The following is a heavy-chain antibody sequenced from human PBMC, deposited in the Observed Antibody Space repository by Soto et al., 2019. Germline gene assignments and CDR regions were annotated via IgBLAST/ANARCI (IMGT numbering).Heavy chain of an antibody. CDR3: ARDWDYSNYVVY. J-gene: IGHJ4*02. D-gene: IGHD4-4*01. CDR1: GYTFTGYY. CDR2: INPNSGGT. V-gene: IGHV1-2*02. Sequence: ASVKVSCEASGYTFTGYYMHWVRQAPGQGLEWMGWINPNSGGTNYAQRFQGRVTMTRDTSISTAYMELSRLRSDDTAVYYCARDWDYSNYVVYWGQGTLVTVSS.